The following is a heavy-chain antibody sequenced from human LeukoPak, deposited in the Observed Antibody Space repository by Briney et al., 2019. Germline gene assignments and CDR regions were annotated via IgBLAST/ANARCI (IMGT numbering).Heavy chain of an antibody. Sequence: GASVKVSCKASGYTFTDYYMHWVRQAPEQGLEWMGWIYPNSGGTNSAQKFQGRVTMTRDTSISTAYMELSRLRSDDTAVYYCVKMYYDFWSAFDIWGQGTMVTVSS. CDR3: VKMYYDFWSAFDI. CDR2: IYPNSGGT. J-gene: IGHJ3*02. CDR1: GYTFTDYY. D-gene: IGHD3-3*01. V-gene: IGHV1-2*02.